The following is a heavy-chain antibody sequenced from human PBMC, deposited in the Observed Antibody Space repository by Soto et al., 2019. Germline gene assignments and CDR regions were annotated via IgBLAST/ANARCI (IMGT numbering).Heavy chain of an antibody. CDR3: AKVVTMIVVANDAFDI. V-gene: IGHV3-23*01. CDR2: ISGSGGST. CDR1: GFTFSSYA. J-gene: IGHJ3*02. Sequence: GGSLRLSCAASGFTFSSYAMSWVRQAPGKGLEWVSAISGSGGSTYYADSVKGRFTISRDNSKNTLYLQMNSLRAEDTAVYYCAKVVTMIVVANDAFDIWGQGTMVTVSS. D-gene: IGHD3-22*01.